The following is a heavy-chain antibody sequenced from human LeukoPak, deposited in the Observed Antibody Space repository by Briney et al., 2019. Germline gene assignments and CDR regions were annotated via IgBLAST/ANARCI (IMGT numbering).Heavy chain of an antibody. Sequence: GGSLRLSCAASGFTFSSYGMHWVRQAPGKGLEWVAVISYDGSNKYYADSVKGRFTTSRDNSKNTLYLQMNSPRAEDTAVYYCAKDGSGSRGYYYYGMDVWGKGTTVTVSS. J-gene: IGHJ6*04. D-gene: IGHD3-16*01. CDR3: AKDGSGSRGYYYYGMDV. CDR2: ISYDGSNK. V-gene: IGHV3-30*18. CDR1: GFTFSSYG.